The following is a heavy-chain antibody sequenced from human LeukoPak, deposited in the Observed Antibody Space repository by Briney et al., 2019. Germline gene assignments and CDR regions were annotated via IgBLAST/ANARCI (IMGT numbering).Heavy chain of an antibody. Sequence: SETLSLTCAVYGGSFSGYYRSWIRQPPGKGLEWIGEINHSGSTNYNPSLKSRVTISVDTSKNQFSLKLSSVTAADTAVSYCARGVVAATFWFDPWGQGTLVTVSS. D-gene: IGHD2-15*01. CDR1: GGSFSGYY. CDR3: ARGVVAATFWFDP. CDR2: INHSGST. J-gene: IGHJ5*02. V-gene: IGHV4-34*01.